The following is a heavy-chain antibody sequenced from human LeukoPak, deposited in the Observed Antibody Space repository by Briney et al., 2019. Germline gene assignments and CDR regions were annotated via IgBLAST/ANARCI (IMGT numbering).Heavy chain of an antibody. CDR3: ARGDYSSGWYYYYYMDV. CDR2: ISSSGSTI. D-gene: IGHD6-19*01. Sequence: GGSLRLSCVASGFTYNSHAMSWVRQAPGKGLEWVSYISSSGSTIYYADSVKGRFTISRDNAKNSLYLQMNSLRAEDTAVYYCARGDYSSGWYYYYYMDVWGKGTTVTVSS. CDR1: GFTYNSHA. J-gene: IGHJ6*03. V-gene: IGHV3-48*03.